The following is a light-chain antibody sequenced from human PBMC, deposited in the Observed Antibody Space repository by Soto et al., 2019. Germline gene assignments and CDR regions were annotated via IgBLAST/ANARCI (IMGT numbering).Light chain of an antibody. V-gene: IGKV1-12*01. CDR1: QDISNW. J-gene: IGKJ5*01. CDR2: AAS. Sequence: DIQMTQSPSSVSASVGDRVTISCRASQDISNWLAWYQQKPGEAPKFLIYAASNLQSGVPSKFSVSGFGTDFTLTISSLPHEHFAVHYCQQARRLPITFGHGTRLEIK. CDR3: QQARRLPIT.